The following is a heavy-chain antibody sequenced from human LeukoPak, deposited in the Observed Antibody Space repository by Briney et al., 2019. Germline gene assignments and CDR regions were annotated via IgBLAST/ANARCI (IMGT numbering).Heavy chain of an antibody. CDR3: ARLDSSGWYYFDY. J-gene: IGHJ4*02. D-gene: IGHD6-19*01. Sequence: GASVKVSCKASGGTFSSYTISWVRQAPGQGLEWMGWISAYNGNTNYAQKLQGRVTMTADTSTSTAYMELRSLRSDDTAVYYCARLDSSGWYYFDYWGQGTLVTVSS. CDR2: ISAYNGNT. V-gene: IGHV1-18*01. CDR1: GGTFSSYT.